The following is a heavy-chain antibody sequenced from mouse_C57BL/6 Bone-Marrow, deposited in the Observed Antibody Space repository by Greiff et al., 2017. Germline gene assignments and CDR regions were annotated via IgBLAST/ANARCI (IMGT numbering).Heavy chain of an antibody. CDR3: ARHEAAQATDYAMDY. CDR1: GFTFSDYY. CDR2: ISNVGGST. D-gene: IGHD3-2*02. J-gene: IGHJ4*01. V-gene: IGHV5-12*01. Sequence: EVQRVESGGGLVQPGGSLKLSCAASGFTFSDYYMYWVRQTPEKRLEWVAYISNVGGSTYYPDTVKGRFPISRDNAKNTLYLQMSRLKSEDTAMYYCARHEAAQATDYAMDYWGQGTSVTVAS.